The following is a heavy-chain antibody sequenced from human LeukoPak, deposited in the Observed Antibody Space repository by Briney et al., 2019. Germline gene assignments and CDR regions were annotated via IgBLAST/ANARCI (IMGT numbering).Heavy chain of an antibody. D-gene: IGHD4-17*01. CDR2: ISYSGTP. CDR3: ARDRYGDFEDY. Sequence: SETLSLTCNVSGGSINTADYYWTWIRQPPGRGLEWIGYISYSGTPYYNPSLDSRVTISLDTSKNQFSLKLNSVTAADTAMYYCARDRYGDFEDYWGQGTLVTVSS. V-gene: IGHV4-30-4*08. CDR1: GGSINTADYY. J-gene: IGHJ4*02.